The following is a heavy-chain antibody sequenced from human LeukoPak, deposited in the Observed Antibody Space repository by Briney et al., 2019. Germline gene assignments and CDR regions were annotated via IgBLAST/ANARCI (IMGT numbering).Heavy chain of an antibody. V-gene: IGHV3-30*02. CDR2: ILYDGSNK. D-gene: IGHD3-22*01. J-gene: IGHJ3*01. Sequence: SGGSLSLSCAASGFIFSNYGMHWVRQAPGKGLEWVAFILYDGSNKYYADSVKGRFTISRDNSKNTLYLQMNSLRAEDTAVYYCAKGPRNYYDSSGYYLDPWGQGTMVIVAS. CDR1: GFIFSNYG. CDR3: AKGPRNYYDSSGYYLDP.